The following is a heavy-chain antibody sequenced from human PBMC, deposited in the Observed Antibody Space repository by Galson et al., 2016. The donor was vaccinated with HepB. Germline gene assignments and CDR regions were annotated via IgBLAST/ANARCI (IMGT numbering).Heavy chain of an antibody. CDR3: AKRPYSYGWHYGMDV. J-gene: IGHJ6*02. D-gene: IGHD5-18*01. CDR1: GFSFSSYA. V-gene: IGHV3-23*01. Sequence: SLRLSCAASGFSFSSYAMSWVRQAPGKGLEWVSGITSGGTTYYADSVKGRFTISRDNSKNILYLQVKSLRDEDTAVYYCAKRPYSYGWHYGMDVWGQGTTGTVSS. CDR2: ITSGGTT.